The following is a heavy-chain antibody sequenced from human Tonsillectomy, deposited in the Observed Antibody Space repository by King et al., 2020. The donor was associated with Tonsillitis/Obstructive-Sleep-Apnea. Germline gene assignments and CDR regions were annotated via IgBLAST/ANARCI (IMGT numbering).Heavy chain of an antibody. D-gene: IGHD2-15*01. J-gene: IGHJ4*02. Sequence: LQLVQSGGGLVKPGGSLRLSCAASGFTFSSYSMNWVRQAPGKGLEWVSSISSSSYIYYADSVKGRFTISRDNAKNSLYLQMNSLRAEDTAVYYCARDSRVVAATRNDYWGQGTLVTVSS. CDR1: GFTFSSYS. CDR3: ARDSRVVAATRNDY. CDR2: ISSSSYI. V-gene: IGHV3-21*01.